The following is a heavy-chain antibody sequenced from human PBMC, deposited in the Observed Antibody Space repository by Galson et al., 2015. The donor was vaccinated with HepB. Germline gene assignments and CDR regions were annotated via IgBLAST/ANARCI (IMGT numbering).Heavy chain of an antibody. CDR3: AREKASGYYDSSGYQSPYYYYGMDV. V-gene: IGHV1-18*04. J-gene: IGHJ6*02. D-gene: IGHD3-22*01. CDR2: ISAYNGNT. Sequence: SVKVSCKASGYTFTSYGISWVRQAPGQGLEWMGWISAYNGNTNYAQKLQGRVTMTTDTSTSTAYMELRSLRSDDTAVYYCAREKASGYYDSSGYQSPYYYYGMDVWGQGTTVTVSS. CDR1: GYTFTSYG.